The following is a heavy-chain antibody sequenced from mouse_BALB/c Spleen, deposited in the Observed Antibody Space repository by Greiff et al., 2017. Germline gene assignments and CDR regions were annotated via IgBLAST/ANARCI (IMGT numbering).Heavy chain of an antibody. CDR3: ARHGLGSWFAY. CDR2: ISSGGSYT. Sequence: EVMLVESGGDLVKPGGSLKLSCAASGFTFSSYGMSWVRQTPDKRLEWVATISSGGSYTYYPDSVKGRFTISRDNAKNTLYLQMSSLKSEDTAMYYCARHGLGSWFAYWGQGTLVTVSA. CDR1: GFTFSSYG. V-gene: IGHV5-6*01. D-gene: IGHD3-1*01. J-gene: IGHJ3*01.